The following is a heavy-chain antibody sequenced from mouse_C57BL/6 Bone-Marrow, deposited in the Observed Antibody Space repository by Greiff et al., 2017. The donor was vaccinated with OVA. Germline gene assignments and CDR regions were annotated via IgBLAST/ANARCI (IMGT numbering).Heavy chain of an antibody. V-gene: IGHV5-9-1*02. CDR1: GFTFSSYA. CDR3: TRLLDAMDY. Sequence: EVMLVESGAGLVKPGGSLKLSCAASGFTFSSYAMSWVRQTPEKRLEWVAYISSGGDYIYYADTVKGRFTISRDNARNTLYLQMSSLKSEDTAMYYCTRLLDAMDYWGQGTLVTVSS. J-gene: IGHJ4*01. CDR2: ISSGGDYI. D-gene: IGHD2-1*01.